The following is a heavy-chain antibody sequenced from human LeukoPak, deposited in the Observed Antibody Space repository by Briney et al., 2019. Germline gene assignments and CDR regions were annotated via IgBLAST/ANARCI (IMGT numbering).Heavy chain of an antibody. CDR1: GFTFSGSA. CDR2: IKQDGSEK. Sequence: GGSLRLSCAASGFTFSGSAMHWVRQAPGKGLEWVANIKQDGSEKYYVDSVKGRFTISRDNAKNSLYLQMNSLRAEDTAVYYCAREVAGTDYWGQGTLVTVSS. J-gene: IGHJ4*02. D-gene: IGHD6-19*01. CDR3: AREVAGTDY. V-gene: IGHV3-7*01.